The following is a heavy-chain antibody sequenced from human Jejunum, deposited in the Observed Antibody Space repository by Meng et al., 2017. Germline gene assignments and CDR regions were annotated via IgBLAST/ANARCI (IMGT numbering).Heavy chain of an antibody. CDR2: INPSSGDT. CDR3: ARSLMSITGTKYYFDY. D-gene: IGHD1-20*01. Sequence: QRGQYEVCLSRPEASLKVSSNVSETTFSGFAIHWVRQAPGQGLEWMGRINPSSGDTNFAQKFQGRVSMTSNTATSTASMELTRLRSDDTDVYYCARSLMSITGTKYYFDYWGQGTLVTVSS. V-gene: IGHV1-2*05. CDR1: ETTFSGFA. J-gene: IGHJ4*02.